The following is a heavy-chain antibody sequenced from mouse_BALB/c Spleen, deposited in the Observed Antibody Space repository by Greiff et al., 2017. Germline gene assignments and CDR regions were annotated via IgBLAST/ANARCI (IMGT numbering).Heavy chain of an antibody. Sequence: EVMLVESGGGLVKPGGSLKLSCAASGFTFSSYAMSWVRQTPEKRLELVATINSNGGSTYYPDSVKGRFTISRDNAKNTLYLQMSSLKSEDTAMYYCARDRGYYGSSLYYAMDYWGQGTSVTVSS. CDR2: INSNGGST. CDR3: ARDRGYYGSSLYYAMDY. V-gene: IGHV5-6-3*01. J-gene: IGHJ4*01. CDR1: GFTFSSYA. D-gene: IGHD1-1*01.